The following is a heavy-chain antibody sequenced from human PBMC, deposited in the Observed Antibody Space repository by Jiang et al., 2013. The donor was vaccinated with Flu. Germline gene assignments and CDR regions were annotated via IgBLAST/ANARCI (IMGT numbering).Heavy chain of an antibody. V-gene: IGHV3-21*01. CDR3: ARDLTAARPGHFDY. CDR2: ISSSSSYI. J-gene: IGHJ4*02. D-gene: IGHD6-6*01. Sequence: VSSISSSSSYIYYADSVKGRFTISRDNAKNSLYLQMNSLRAEDTAVYYCARDLTAARPGHFDYWGQGTLVTVSS.